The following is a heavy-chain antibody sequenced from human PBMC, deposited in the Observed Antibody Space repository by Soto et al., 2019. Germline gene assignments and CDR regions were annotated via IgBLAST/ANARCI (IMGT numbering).Heavy chain of an antibody. V-gene: IGHV1-69*02. CDR3: ASRRGRHDILTGYYQGAFDI. J-gene: IGHJ3*02. CDR1: GGTFSSYT. D-gene: IGHD3-9*01. Sequence: ASVKVSCKASGGTFSSYTISWVRQAPGQGLEWMGRIIPILGIANYAQKFQGRVTITADKSTSTAYMELSSLRSEDTAVYYCASRRGRHDILTGYYQGAFDIWGQGTMVTVSS. CDR2: IIPILGIA.